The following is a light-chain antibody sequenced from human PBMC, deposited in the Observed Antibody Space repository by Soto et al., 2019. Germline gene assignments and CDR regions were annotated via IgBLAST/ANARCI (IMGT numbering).Light chain of an antibody. J-gene: IGLJ3*02. CDR1: SSDIGGYDY. CDR2: EVN. CDR3: SSYAGSNNLV. Sequence: QSVLTQPPSASGSPGQSVTISCTGTSSDIGGYDYVSWYQQHPGKAPKLIIYEVNKRPSGVPDRFSGSKSGNTASLTVSGPQAEDEADYYCSSYAGSNNLVFAGGTKVTVL. V-gene: IGLV2-8*01.